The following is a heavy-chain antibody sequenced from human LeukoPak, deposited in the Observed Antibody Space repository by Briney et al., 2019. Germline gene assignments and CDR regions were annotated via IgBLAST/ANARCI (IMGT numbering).Heavy chain of an antibody. J-gene: IGHJ4*02. D-gene: IGHD3-16*02. Sequence: GGSLRLSCAASGFTFSSYAMHWVRQAPGKGLEWVAVISYDGSNKYYADSVKGRFTISRDNSKNTLYLQMNSPRAEDTAVYYCAREPDYDYVWGSYRPAGGHYFGYWGQGTLVTVSS. CDR1: GFTFSSYA. V-gene: IGHV3-30-3*01. CDR2: ISYDGSNK. CDR3: AREPDYDYVWGSYRPAGGHYFGY.